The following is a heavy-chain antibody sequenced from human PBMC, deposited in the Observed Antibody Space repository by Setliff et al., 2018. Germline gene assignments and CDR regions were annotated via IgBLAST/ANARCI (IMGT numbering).Heavy chain of an antibody. J-gene: IGHJ3*02. CDR2: MSHRGRT. V-gene: IGHV4-38-2*01. D-gene: IGHD3-3*01. CDR1: GASITSGHY. Sequence: SETLSLTCGVSGASITSGHYWGWIRQPPGKGLEWIATMSHRGRTYFNPSLESRVTMSRDTSKNQFSLRLTSVAAADTAVYYCASPRRDDLDSPFDAFDIRGRGTMVTVSS. CDR3: ASPRRDDLDSPFDAFDI.